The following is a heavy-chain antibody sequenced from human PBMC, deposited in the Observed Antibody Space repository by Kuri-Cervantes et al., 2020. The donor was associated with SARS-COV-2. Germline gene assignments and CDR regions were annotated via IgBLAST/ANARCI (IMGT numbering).Heavy chain of an antibody. J-gene: IGHJ6*02. CDR3: ASIVVVPAASGYYYYHGMDV. CDR2: INHSGST. Sequence: SQTLSLTCAVYGGSFSGYYWSWIRQPPGKGLEWIGEINHSGSTNYNPSLKSRVTISVDTSKNQFSLKLSSVTAADTAVYYCASIVVVPAASGYYYYHGMDVWGQGTTVTVSS. CDR1: GGSFSGYY. D-gene: IGHD2-2*01. V-gene: IGHV4-34*01.